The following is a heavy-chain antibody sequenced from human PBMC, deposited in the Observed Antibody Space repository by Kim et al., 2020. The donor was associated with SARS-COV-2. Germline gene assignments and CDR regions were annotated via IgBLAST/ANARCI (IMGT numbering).Heavy chain of an antibody. CDR3: VKGTLKSTYYYALFDY. Sequence: GGSLRLSCSASGFTFSSYAMHWVRQAPGKGLEYVSAISSNGGSTYYADSVKGRFTISRDNSKNTLYLQMSSLRAEDTAVYYCVKGTLKSTYYYALFDYWGQGTLVTVSS. CDR2: ISSNGGST. CDR1: GFTFSSYA. J-gene: IGHJ4*02. D-gene: IGHD3-10*01. V-gene: IGHV3-64D*09.